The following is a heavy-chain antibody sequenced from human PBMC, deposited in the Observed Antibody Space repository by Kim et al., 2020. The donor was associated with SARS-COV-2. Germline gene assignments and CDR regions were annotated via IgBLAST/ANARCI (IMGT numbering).Heavy chain of an antibody. V-gene: IGHV4-59*01. D-gene: IGHD3-22*01. CDR1: GGSISSYY. CDR3: ARDKGKYYDSSGYIDY. CDR2: IYYSGST. J-gene: IGHJ4*02. Sequence: SETLSLTCTVSGGSISSYYWSWIRQPPGKGLEWIGYIYYSGSTNYNPSLKSRVTISVDTSKNQFSLKLSSVTAADTAVYYCARDKGKYYDSSGYIDYWGQGTLVTVSS.